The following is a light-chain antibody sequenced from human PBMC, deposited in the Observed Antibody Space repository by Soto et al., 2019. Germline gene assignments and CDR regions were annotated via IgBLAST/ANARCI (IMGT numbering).Light chain of an antibody. J-gene: IGKJ4*01. CDR3: QQRSNWPLT. CDR2: DAS. V-gene: IGKV3-11*01. CDR1: QSVSIY. Sequence: EIVLTQSPATLSLSPGERATLSCRASQSVSIYLAWYQQKPGQAPRLLIYDASNRASDIPARFSGSGSETDFTLTISSLEPEDFAIYYCQQRSNWPLTFGGGTKVDI.